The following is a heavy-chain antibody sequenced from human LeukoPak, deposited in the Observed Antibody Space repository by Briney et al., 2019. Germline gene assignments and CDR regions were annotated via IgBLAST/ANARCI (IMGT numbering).Heavy chain of an antibody. CDR2: IYYSGST. CDR3: ARDSEKALYYFDY. J-gene: IGHJ4*02. V-gene: IGHV4-30-4*08. CDR1: GYSISSGDYY. Sequence: SETLSLTCAVSGYSISSGDYYWSWIRQPPGKGLEWIGYIYYSGSTYYNPSLKSRVTISVDTSKNQFSLKLSSVTAADTAVYYCARDSEKALYYFDYWGQGTLVTVSS. D-gene: IGHD2-21*01.